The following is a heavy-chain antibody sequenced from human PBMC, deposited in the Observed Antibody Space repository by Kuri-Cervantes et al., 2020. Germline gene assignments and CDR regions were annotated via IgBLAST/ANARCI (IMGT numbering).Heavy chain of an antibody. CDR2: ISAYNGNT. CDR3: ARDRSNLAVAGDFDY. J-gene: IGHJ4*02. D-gene: IGHD6-19*01. CDR1: GYTFTSYG. V-gene: IGHV1-18*01. Sequence: ASVKVSCKASGYTFTSYGISWVRQAPGQGLEWMGWISAYNGNTNYAQKLQGRVTMTTDTSTSTAYMELRSLRSDDTAVYYCARDRSNLAVAGDFDYWGQGTLVTVSS.